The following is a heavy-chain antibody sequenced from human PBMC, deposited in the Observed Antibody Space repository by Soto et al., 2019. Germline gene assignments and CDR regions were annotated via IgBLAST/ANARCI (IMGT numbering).Heavy chain of an antibody. CDR3: ARDLSWGSNWYYYMDV. CDR2: ISSSSSVI. V-gene: IGHV3-48*01. CDR1: GFILSDCA. D-gene: IGHD7-27*01. J-gene: IGHJ6*03. Sequence: VQLWDSGGGLVQPGGSLRLSCATSGFILSDCAMNWVRQAPGKGLEWVSYISSSSSVIDYADSVKGRFTVSRDNARNSLYLQMNSLRAEDTAVYYCARDLSWGSNWYYYMDVWGKGTTVTVSS.